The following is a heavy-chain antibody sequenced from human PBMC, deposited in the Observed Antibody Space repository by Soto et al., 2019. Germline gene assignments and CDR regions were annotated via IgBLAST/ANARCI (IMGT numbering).Heavy chain of an antibody. D-gene: IGHD3-10*01. V-gene: IGHV3-7*01. CDR3: ARVSYYGSGSYYKYYYYYHMDV. J-gene: IGHJ6*03. Sequence: PGGSLRLSCAASGFTLSSYWMSWVRQAPGKGLEWVANIKQDGSEKYYVDSVKGRFTISRDNAKNSLYLQMNSLRAEDTAVYYCARVSYYGSGSYYKYYYYYHMDVWGKGTTVTVSS. CDR1: GFTLSSYW. CDR2: IKQDGSEK.